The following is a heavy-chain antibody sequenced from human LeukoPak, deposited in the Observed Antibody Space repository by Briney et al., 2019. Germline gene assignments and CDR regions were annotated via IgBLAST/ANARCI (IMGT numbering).Heavy chain of an antibody. V-gene: IGHV1-18*01. Sequence: ASVKVSCKASGYTFTNYDISWVRQAPGQGLEWMGWISAYNGNTNYAQKLQGRVTMTTDTSTSTAYMELRSLRSDGTAVYYCARQRSDSSSSDYWGQGTLVTVSS. CDR2: ISAYNGNT. CDR1: GYTFTNYD. D-gene: IGHD6-6*01. J-gene: IGHJ4*02. CDR3: ARQRSDSSSSDY.